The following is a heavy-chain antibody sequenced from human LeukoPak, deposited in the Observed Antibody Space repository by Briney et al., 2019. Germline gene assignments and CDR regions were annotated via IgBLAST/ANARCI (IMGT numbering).Heavy chain of an antibody. CDR2: IYTSGST. CDR3: ARERHRWLPLYYDMDV. D-gene: IGHD6-19*01. Sequence: SETLSLTCTVSGGPISSYYWSWIRQPAGKGLEWIGRIYTSGSTNYNPSLKSRVTISVDKSKNQFSLKLSSVTAADTAVYYCARERHRWLPLYYDMDVWGKGTTVTVSS. J-gene: IGHJ6*03. CDR1: GGPISSYY. V-gene: IGHV4-4*07.